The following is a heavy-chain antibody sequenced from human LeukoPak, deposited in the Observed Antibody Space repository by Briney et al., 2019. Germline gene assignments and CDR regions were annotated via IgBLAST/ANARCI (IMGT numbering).Heavy chain of an antibody. Sequence: PGGSLRLSCAASGFTFSSYGMHWVRQAPGKGLEWVSYISSSGSTIYYADSVKGRFTISRDNAKNSLYLQMNSLRAEDTAVYYCARAQLVLDYFDYWGQGTLVTVSS. CDR3: ARAQLVLDYFDY. CDR2: ISSSGSTI. V-gene: IGHV3-48*04. D-gene: IGHD6-13*01. CDR1: GFTFSSYG. J-gene: IGHJ4*02.